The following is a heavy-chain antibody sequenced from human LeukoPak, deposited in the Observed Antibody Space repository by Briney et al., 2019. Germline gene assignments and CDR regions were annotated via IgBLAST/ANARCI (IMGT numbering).Heavy chain of an antibody. CDR1: GFTFSSFS. D-gene: IGHD3-22*01. CDR2: ISSSSSYI. CDR3: ARDQDSYGQDYYDSSGYYR. J-gene: IGHJ4*02. V-gene: IGHV3-21*01. Sequence: GGSLRLSCAASGFTFSSFSMNWVRQAPGKGLEWVSSISSSSSYIYYADSVKGRFTISRDNAKNSLYLQMSSLRAEDTAVYYCARDQDSYGQDYYDSSGYYRWGQGTLVTVSS.